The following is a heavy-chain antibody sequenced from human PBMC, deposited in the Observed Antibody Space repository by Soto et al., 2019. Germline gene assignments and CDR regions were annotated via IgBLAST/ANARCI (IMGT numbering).Heavy chain of an antibody. D-gene: IGHD3-22*01. J-gene: IGHJ4*02. CDR3: ARAPGYYYGSKYYFDY. Sequence: SETLSLTCSISGGSVSPYYWSWIRQPPGKGLEWIGYIYYSGSTNYNPSLKSRVTISVDTSKNQFSLKLSSVTAADTAVYYCARAPGYYYGSKYYFDYWGQGTLVTVSS. V-gene: IGHV4-59*02. CDR1: GGSVSPYY. CDR2: IYYSGST.